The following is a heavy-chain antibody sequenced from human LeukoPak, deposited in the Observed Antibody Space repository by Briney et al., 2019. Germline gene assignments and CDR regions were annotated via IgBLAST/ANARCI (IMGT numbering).Heavy chain of an antibody. Sequence: PGGSLRLSCAASGFTFSASAVHWVRQASGKGLEWIGRIRSKANNYATAYTDPLKGRFTVSRDDSKDTAYLQMNSLKTEDSAVYICARDSSSEGPLDYWGQGTLVTVSS. CDR1: GFTFSASA. CDR3: ARDSSSEGPLDY. D-gene: IGHD6-6*01. V-gene: IGHV3-73*01. CDR2: IRSKANNYAT. J-gene: IGHJ4*02.